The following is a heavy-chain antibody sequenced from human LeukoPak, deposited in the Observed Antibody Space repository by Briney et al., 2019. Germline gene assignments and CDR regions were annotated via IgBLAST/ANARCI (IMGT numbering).Heavy chain of an antibody. Sequence: TSETLSLTCAVYGGSFSGYYWSWIRQPPGKGLEWIGYIYYSGSTNYNPSLKSRVTISVDTSKNQFSLKLSSVTAADTAVYYCARVHAYGDYRVDYWGQGTLVTVSS. V-gene: IGHV4-59*01. J-gene: IGHJ4*02. D-gene: IGHD4-17*01. CDR1: GGSFSGYY. CDR3: ARVHAYGDYRVDY. CDR2: IYYSGST.